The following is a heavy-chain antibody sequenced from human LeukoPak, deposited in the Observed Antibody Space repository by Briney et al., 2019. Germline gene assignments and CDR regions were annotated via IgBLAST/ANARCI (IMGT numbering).Heavy chain of an antibody. D-gene: IGHD3-22*01. CDR2: IKQDGSEK. Sequence: PGGSLRLSCAASGFTFSSYWMSWVRQAPGKGLEWVANIKQDGSEKYYVDSVKGRFTISRDNAKNSLYLQMNSLRAEDTAVYYCARQAYGSRFDAFDIWGQGTMVTVSS. V-gene: IGHV3-7*01. J-gene: IGHJ3*02. CDR1: GFTFSSYW. CDR3: ARQAYGSRFDAFDI.